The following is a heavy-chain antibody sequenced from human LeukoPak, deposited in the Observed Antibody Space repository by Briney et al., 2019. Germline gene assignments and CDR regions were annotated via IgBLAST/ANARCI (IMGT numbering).Heavy chain of an antibody. Sequence: GGSLRLSCAASGFTFSSDWMIWVRQAPGKGLEWVANIKPDEGEKYYVDSVKGRFTISRDNAKNSLYLQMNSLRAEDTAIYYCARDGMDYQLLALFDYWGQGTLVTVSS. D-gene: IGHD2-2*01. J-gene: IGHJ4*02. V-gene: IGHV3-7*01. CDR2: IKPDEGEK. CDR3: ARDGMDYQLLALFDY. CDR1: GFTFSSDW.